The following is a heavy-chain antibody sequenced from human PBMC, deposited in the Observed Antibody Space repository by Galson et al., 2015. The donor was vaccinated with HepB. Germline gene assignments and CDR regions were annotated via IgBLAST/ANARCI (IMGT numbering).Heavy chain of an antibody. CDR2: IPPMFGTA. J-gene: IGHJ6*02. Sequence: SVKVSCKASGGTFSNYVISWVRQAPGQGLEWMGGIPPMFGTANYAQRFQGRVTITADESTSTVFMELSSLRSEDTAVYYCASVQGISGSIVYYYGMDVWGQGTTVIVSS. V-gene: IGHV1-69*13. CDR3: ASVQGISGSIVYYYGMDV. CDR1: GGTFSNYV. D-gene: IGHD1-20*01.